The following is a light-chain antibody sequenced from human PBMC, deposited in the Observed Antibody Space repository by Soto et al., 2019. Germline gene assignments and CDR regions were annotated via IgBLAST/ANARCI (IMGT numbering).Light chain of an antibody. Sequence: EIVLTQSPATLSVSPGERATLCCWSSQSVKSNLAWYQQKPGRAPRLLIYDAITRATGVPDRFSGSGSGTEFTLTISSPQSEDIAVYYCQQYHDWPQKFGLGTKV. V-gene: IGKV3-15*01. CDR3: QQYHDWPQK. CDR1: QSVKSN. CDR2: DAI. J-gene: IGKJ1*01.